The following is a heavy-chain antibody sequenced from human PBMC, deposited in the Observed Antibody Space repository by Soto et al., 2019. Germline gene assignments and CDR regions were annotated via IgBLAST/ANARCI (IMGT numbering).Heavy chain of an antibody. CDR1: GFTFSSYA. CDR2: ISGSGGST. V-gene: IGHV3-23*01. J-gene: IGHJ4*02. CDR3: AKDLNILTGYYLMDSRPRTFDY. D-gene: IGHD3-9*01. Sequence: GGSLRLSCAASGFTFSSYAMSWVRQAPGKGLEWVSAISGSGGSTYYADSVKGRFTISRDNSKNTLYLQMNSPRAEDTAVYYCAKDLNILTGYYLMDSRPRTFDYWGQGTLVTVSS.